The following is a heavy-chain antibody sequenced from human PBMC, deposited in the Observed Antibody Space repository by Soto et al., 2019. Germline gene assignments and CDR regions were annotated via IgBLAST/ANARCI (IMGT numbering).Heavy chain of an antibody. Sequence: QVQLVQSGAEVKKPGSSVKVSCKASGGTFSSYAISWVRQAPGQGLEWMGGIIPIFGTANYAQKFQGRVKLTADESTSTAYMGLSSLRSEDTAVYYCAREGYCISTSCYNWFDPWGQGTLVTVSS. J-gene: IGHJ5*02. CDR3: AREGYCISTSCYNWFDP. CDR2: IIPIFGTA. D-gene: IGHD2-2*01. V-gene: IGHV1-69*12. CDR1: GGTFSSYA.